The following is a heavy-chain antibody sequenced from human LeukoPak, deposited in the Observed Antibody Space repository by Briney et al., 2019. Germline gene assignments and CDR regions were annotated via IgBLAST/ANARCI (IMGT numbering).Heavy chain of an antibody. CDR1: GGSRINAGW. J-gene: IGHJ6*02. Sequence: SETLSLTCDVSGGSRINAGWWSWVRQPPEKGLEWIGEIFHSGNTKYNPSLESRVTISVDKSNHQFTLEMKSVTAADTAIYYCARDLGYYYGLDIWSRGTTVTVSS. CDR2: IFHSGNT. V-gene: IGHV4-4*02. D-gene: IGHD3-16*01. CDR3: ARDLGYYYGLDI.